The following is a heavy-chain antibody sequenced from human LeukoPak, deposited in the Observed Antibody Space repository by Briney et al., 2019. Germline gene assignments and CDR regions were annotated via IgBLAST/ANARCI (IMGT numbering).Heavy chain of an antibody. CDR2: ISSSSSYI. Sequence: GGSLRLSCAASGFTFSDYYMSWIRQAPGKGLEWVSSISSSSSYIYYADSVKGRFTISRDNARNSLYLQMNSLRAEDTAVYYCARAPHYSNYGPYYYGMDVWGQGTTVTVSS. CDR1: GFTFSDYY. D-gene: IGHD4-11*01. V-gene: IGHV3-11*06. CDR3: ARAPHYSNYGPYYYGMDV. J-gene: IGHJ6*02.